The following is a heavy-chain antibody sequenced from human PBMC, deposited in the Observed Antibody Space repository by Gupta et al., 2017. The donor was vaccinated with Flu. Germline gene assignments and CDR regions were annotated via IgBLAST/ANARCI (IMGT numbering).Heavy chain of an antibody. J-gene: IGHJ6*02. CDR3: ARASWLPNYYYGMDV. V-gene: IGHV4-34*01. D-gene: IGHD3-10*01. CDR1: GGSFSGYY. Sequence: QVQLQQWGAGLLKPSETLSLTCAVYGGSFSGYYWSWIRQPPGKGLEWIGEINHSGSTNYNPSLKSRVTISVDTSKNQFSLKLSSVTAADTAVYYCARASWLPNYYYGMDVWGQGTTVTVSS. CDR2: INHSGST.